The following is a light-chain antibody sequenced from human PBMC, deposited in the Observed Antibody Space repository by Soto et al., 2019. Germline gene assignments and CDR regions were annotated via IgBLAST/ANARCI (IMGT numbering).Light chain of an antibody. CDR3: QHYNSYSEA. CDR2: KAS. CDR1: QTISSW. V-gene: IGKV1-5*03. Sequence: DIQMTQSPATLSGSVVERVTITCLASQTISSWLAWYQQKPGKAPKLLIYKASTLKSGVPSRFSGSGSGTEFTLTISSLQPDDFATYYCQHYNSYSEAFGQGTKVDIK. J-gene: IGKJ1*01.